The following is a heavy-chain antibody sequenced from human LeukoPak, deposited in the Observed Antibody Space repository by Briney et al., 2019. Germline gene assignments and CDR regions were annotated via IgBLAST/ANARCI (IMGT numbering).Heavy chain of an antibody. CDR2: ISAYNGNT. D-gene: IGHD4-17*01. Sequence: GASVKVSCKASGYTFTSYGISWVRQAPGQRLEWMGWISAYNGNTNYAQKLQGRVTMTTDTSTSTAYMELRSLRSDDTAVYYCARDRATVTTPAYYYGMDVWGQGTTVTVSS. J-gene: IGHJ6*02. CDR1: GYTFTSYG. V-gene: IGHV1-18*01. CDR3: ARDRATVTTPAYYYGMDV.